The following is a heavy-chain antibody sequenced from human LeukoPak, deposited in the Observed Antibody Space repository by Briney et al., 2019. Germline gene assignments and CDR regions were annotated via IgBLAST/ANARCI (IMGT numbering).Heavy chain of an antibody. J-gene: IGHJ4*02. CDR2: IYHTGTI. Sequence: PSETLSLTCTVSGGSIGTYYWSWIRQPPGKGLEYLGYIYHTGTISYNPSLKSRVTISVDTSRNQFSLRLNSVTAADTALYYCARSPGLGYRGGSCHFDYWGQGILVTVSS. CDR3: ARSPGLGYRGGSCHFDY. V-gene: IGHV4-59*08. CDR1: GGSIGTYY. D-gene: IGHD2-15*01.